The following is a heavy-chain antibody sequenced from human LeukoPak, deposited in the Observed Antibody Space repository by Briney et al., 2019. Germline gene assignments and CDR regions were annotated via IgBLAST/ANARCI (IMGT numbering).Heavy chain of an antibody. J-gene: IGHJ6*03. D-gene: IGHD4-17*01. Sequence: ESLKISCEGSGYSFTTYWIAWVRQMPGKGLEWMGIIYPGDSDTRYSPSFQGQVTFSADKSISTAYLQWSSLKASDTAMYYCARQTTVTYYMDVWGKGTTVTVSS. V-gene: IGHV5-51*01. CDR1: GYSFTTYW. CDR3: ARQTTVTYYMDV. CDR2: IYPGDSDT.